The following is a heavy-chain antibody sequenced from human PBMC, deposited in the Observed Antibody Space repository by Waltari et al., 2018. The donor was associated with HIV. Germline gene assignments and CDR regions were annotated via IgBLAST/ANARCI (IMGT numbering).Heavy chain of an antibody. CDR1: GFTSSRNA. V-gene: IGHV3-30-3*01. CDR3: ARDPQYCSSTSCSYYFDY. D-gene: IGHD2-2*01. Sequence: QVQLVVSGGGVVQPGRSLRLSSPASGFTSSRNAMHCVPQAPGKGVEWVAVISYDGSNKYYADSVKGRFTISRDNSKNTLYLQMNSLRAEDTAVYYCARDPQYCSSTSCSYYFDYWGQGTLVTVSS. J-gene: IGHJ4*02. CDR2: ISYDGSNK.